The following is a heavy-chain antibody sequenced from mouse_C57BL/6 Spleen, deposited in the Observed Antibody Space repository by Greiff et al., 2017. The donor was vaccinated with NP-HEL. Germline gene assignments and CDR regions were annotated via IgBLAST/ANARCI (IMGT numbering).Heavy chain of an antibody. CDR2: IDPEDGDT. CDR1: GFNIKDYY. Sequence: EVQLQQSGAELVRPGASVKLSCTASGFNIKDYYMHWVKQRPEQGLEWIGRIDPEDGDTEYAPKFQGKATMTADTSSNTAYLQLSSLTSEDTAVYYCTTFYYSNPLAMDYWGQGTSVTVSS. CDR3: TTFYYSNPLAMDY. J-gene: IGHJ4*01. D-gene: IGHD2-5*01. V-gene: IGHV14-1*01.